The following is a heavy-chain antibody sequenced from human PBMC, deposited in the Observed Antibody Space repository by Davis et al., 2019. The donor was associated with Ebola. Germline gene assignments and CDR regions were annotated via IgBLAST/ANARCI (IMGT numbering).Heavy chain of an antibody. CDR2: ISSSSSYI. CDR1: GFTFSSYS. Sequence: GGSLRLSCAASGFTFSSYSMNWVRQAPGKGLEWVSSISSSSSYIYYADSVKGRFTISRDNAKNSLYLQMNSLRAEDTAVYYCAGGQTTVTTGWFDPWGQGTLVTVSS. J-gene: IGHJ5*02. CDR3: AGGQTTVTTGWFDP. D-gene: IGHD4-17*01. V-gene: IGHV3-21*01.